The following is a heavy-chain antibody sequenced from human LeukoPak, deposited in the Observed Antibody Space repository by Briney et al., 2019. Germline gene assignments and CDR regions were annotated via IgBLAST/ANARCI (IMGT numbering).Heavy chain of an antibody. CDR3: ARDRDYGDQIDY. V-gene: IGHV3-21*01. CDR2: ISSSSSYI. J-gene: IGHJ4*02. Sequence: PGGSLRLSCAASGFTFSSYAMNWVRQAPVKGLEWVSSISSSSSYIYYADSVKGRFTISRDNAKNSLYLQMNSLRAEDTAVYYCARDRDYGDQIDYWGQGTLVTVSS. CDR1: GFTFSSYA. D-gene: IGHD4-17*01.